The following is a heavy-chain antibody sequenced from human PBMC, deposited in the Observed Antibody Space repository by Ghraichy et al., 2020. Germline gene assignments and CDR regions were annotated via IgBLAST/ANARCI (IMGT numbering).Heavy chain of an antibody. V-gene: IGHV4-59*01. Sequence: SQTLSLTCTVSGGSISSYYWSWIRQPPGKGLEWIGYIYYSGSTNYNPSLKSRVTISVDTSKNQFSLKLSSVTAADTAVYYCARVRDFWSGYYSGGYYGMDVWGQGTTVTVSS. CDR2: IYYSGST. J-gene: IGHJ6*02. CDR1: GGSISSYY. CDR3: ARVRDFWSGYYSGGYYGMDV. D-gene: IGHD3-3*01.